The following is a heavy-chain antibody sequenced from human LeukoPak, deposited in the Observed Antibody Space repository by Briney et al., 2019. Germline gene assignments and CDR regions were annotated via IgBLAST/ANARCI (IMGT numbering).Heavy chain of an antibody. V-gene: IGHV3-23*01. Sequence: GGSLRLSCAASGFTFSSYAMSWVRQAPGKGLEWVSVISGSGGSTYYADSVKGRFTISRDNSKNTLYLQMDSLRAEDTAVYYCAKDRNVVVVAALYFDYWGQGTLVTVSS. D-gene: IGHD2-15*01. CDR2: ISGSGGST. CDR3: AKDRNVVVVAALYFDY. CDR1: GFTFSSYA. J-gene: IGHJ4*02.